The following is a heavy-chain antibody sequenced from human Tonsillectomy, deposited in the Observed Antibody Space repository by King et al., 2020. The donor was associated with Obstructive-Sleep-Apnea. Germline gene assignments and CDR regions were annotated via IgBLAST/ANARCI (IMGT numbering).Heavy chain of an antibody. CDR3: ARDLGAGGRIDY. Sequence: VQLVESGGGVVQPGRSLRLSCAASGFTFNSYDMHWVRQAPGKGLEWVAVIWYGGSDKYYADSVKGRFIISRDNSKKTLSLQMNSLRAEDTAVYYCARDLGAGGRIDYWGQGTLVTVSS. V-gene: IGHV3-33*01. D-gene: IGHD6-13*01. J-gene: IGHJ4*02. CDR2: IWYGGSDK. CDR1: GFTFNSYD.